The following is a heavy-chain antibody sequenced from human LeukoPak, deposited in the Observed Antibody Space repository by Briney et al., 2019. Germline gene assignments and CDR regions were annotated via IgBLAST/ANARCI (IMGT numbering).Heavy chain of an antibody. D-gene: IGHD5-24*01. Sequence: GGSLRLSCAVSGFTFNNYWMNWVRRAPGKGLEWVANIKQDGSEKYYVDSVKGRFTISRDNAKNSLYLQMNSLRAEDTAVYYCARDPWLQFHYFDYWGQGTLVTVSS. J-gene: IGHJ4*02. V-gene: IGHV3-7*01. CDR1: GFTFNNYW. CDR2: IKQDGSEK. CDR3: ARDPWLQFHYFDY.